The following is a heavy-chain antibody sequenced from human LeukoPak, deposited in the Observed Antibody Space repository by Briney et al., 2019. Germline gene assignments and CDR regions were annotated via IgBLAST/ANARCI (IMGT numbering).Heavy chain of an antibody. Sequence: GESLRLSCAASGFTFSTYSMNWVRQAPGKGLEWVSYISGSGSSMYYADSVKGRFTISRDNARNSLYLEMNSLRAEDAAVYYCARDQTVYCSSSNCYTSAFDIWGQGTMVTVSA. CDR1: GFTFSTYS. CDR3: ARDQTVYCSSSNCYTSAFDI. J-gene: IGHJ3*02. V-gene: IGHV3-48*01. D-gene: IGHD2-2*02. CDR2: ISGSGSSM.